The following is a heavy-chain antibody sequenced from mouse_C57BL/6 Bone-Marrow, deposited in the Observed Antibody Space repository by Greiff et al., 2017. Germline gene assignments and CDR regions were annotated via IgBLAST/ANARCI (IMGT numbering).Heavy chain of an antibody. J-gene: IGHJ3*01. CDR2: IDPETGGT. D-gene: IGHD1-1*01. CDR3: TRDTTDAY. CDR1: GYTFTDYE. V-gene: IGHV1-15*01. Sequence: QVHVKQSGAELVRPGASVTLSCKASGYTFTDYEMHWVKQTPVHGLEWIGAIDPETGGTAYNQKFKGKAILTADKSSSTAYMELRSLTSEDSAVYYCTRDTTDAYWGQGTLVTVSA.